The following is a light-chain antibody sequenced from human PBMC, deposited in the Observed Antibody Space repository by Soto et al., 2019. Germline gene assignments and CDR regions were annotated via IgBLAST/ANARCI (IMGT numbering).Light chain of an antibody. CDR3: QERSNWPIN. Sequence: EIVMTQSQTNLAVSPVRRATLSFRASQSISDTLAWYQQKPGQAPRLLIYSASRRATGFPARFSGSGSGTDFTLTISSLEPEDFAVYYCQERSNWPINFGQGRRLAIK. J-gene: IGKJ5*01. V-gene: IGKV3-11*01. CDR2: SAS. CDR1: QSISDT.